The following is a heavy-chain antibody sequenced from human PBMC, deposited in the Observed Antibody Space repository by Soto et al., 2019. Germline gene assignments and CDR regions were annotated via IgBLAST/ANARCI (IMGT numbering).Heavy chain of an antibody. CDR1: GYSFSSYG. Sequence: ASVKVSCKASGYSFSSYGITWVRQAPGQGLEWLGWISPYNDDTKYAQRLQGRVTMTRNTSISTAYMELSSLRSEDTAVYYCARGITIWGQGTMVTVSS. CDR2: ISPYNDDT. J-gene: IGHJ3*02. V-gene: IGHV1-18*01. CDR3: ARGITI. D-gene: IGHD1-20*01.